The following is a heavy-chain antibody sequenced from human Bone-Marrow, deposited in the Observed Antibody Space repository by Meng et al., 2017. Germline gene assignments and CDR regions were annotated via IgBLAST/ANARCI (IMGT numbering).Heavy chain of an antibody. V-gene: IGHV7-4-1*02. D-gene: IGHD3-22*01. J-gene: IGHJ3*02. CDR2: INTNTGNP. CDR3: ARDGDYDSSRDDAFDI. Sequence: ASVKVSCKASGYTFTSYAMNWVRRAPGQGLEWMGWINTNTGNPTYAQGFTGRFVFSLDTSVSTAYLQISSLKAEDTAVYYCARDGDYDSSRDDAFDIWGQGTMVTVSS. CDR1: GYTFTSYA.